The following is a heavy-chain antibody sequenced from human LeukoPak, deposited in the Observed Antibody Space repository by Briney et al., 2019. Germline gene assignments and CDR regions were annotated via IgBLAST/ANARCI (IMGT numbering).Heavy chain of an antibody. CDR2: VYYTGSA. D-gene: IGHD3-10*01. Sequence: SETLSLTCAVYGGSFRGYYWRWIRQPPGKGLEWIATVYYTGSAYYNPSLKSRVTISVDTSKSQFSLKLSSVTTADTALYYCARYASGSYYWFDPWGQGTLVTVSS. J-gene: IGHJ5*02. V-gene: IGHV4-34*01. CDR1: GGSFRGYY. CDR3: ARYASGSYYWFDP.